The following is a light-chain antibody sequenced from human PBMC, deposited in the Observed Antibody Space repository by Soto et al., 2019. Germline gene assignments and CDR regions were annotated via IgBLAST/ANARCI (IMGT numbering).Light chain of an antibody. CDR3: CSYAGSSTFYV. V-gene: IGLV2-23*02. CDR2: EVS. J-gene: IGLJ1*01. CDR1: SSDVGSYNL. Sequence: LTQPASVSGSPGQSITISCTGTSSDVGSYNLVSWYQQHPGKAPKLMIYEVSKRPSGVSNRFSGSKSGNTASLTISGLQAEDEADYYCCSYAGSSTFYVFGPGPRSPS.